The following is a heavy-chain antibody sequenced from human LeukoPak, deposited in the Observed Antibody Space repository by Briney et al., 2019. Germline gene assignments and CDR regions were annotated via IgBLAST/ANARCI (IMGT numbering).Heavy chain of an antibody. D-gene: IGHD3-10*01. CDR2: ISSSDTQV. V-gene: IGHV3-21*01. Sequence: GTPLRLSCAASGFTFTSYDMNWVRQAPGKGLEWLSLISSSDTQVYYADSVKGRFTISRDNAKKTLYLQMNSLRAEDTAVYYCAREQLLRGIDYWGQGTRVTVSS. CDR3: AREQLLRGIDY. J-gene: IGHJ4*02. CDR1: GFTFTSYD.